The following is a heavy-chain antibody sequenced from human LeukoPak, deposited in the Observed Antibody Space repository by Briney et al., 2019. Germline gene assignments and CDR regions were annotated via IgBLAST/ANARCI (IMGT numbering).Heavy chain of an antibody. CDR1: GYTFTMNG. D-gene: IGHD3-10*01. V-gene: IGHV1-18*01. CDR3: ARVGSYYQSQH. Sequence: ASVIVSCTASGYTFTMNGISGGRQAPGQGRGWMGWISAYNGNTNYAQKFQGRVTMTTDTSTSTAYMELRSLRSDDTAVYYCARVGSYYQSQHWGQGTLVTVSS. CDR2: ISAYNGNT. J-gene: IGHJ4*02.